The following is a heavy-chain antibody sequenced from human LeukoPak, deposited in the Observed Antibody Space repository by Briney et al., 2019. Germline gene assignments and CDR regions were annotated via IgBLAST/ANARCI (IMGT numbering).Heavy chain of an antibody. Sequence: GGCLRLSCAASGYTLNIYCLRGAPDAPARGLEWVANIKKDGSETYYVAAVKGRFTISRDDAKNSLYLQMNNLRVEDTAVYYCVRNLTGAGYWGQGTLVIVSS. CDR2: IKKDGSET. V-gene: IGHV3-7*01. CDR3: VRNLTGAGY. CDR1: GYTLNIYC. J-gene: IGHJ4*02. D-gene: IGHD3-9*01.